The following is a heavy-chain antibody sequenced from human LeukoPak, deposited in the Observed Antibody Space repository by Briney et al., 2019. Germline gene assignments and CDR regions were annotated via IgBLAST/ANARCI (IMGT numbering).Heavy chain of an antibody. J-gene: IGHJ4*02. CDR1: GYTFTNHW. CDR2: IYPGDSDT. D-gene: IGHD6-13*01. Sequence: GESLKISCQGSGYTFTNHWIGWVRQMPGKGLEWMGIIYPGDSDTKYSPSFEGQVTISVDRSINTAYLEWSSLKASDSAMYFCARCEPLITARPYDFWGQGTLVTVSS. CDR3: ARCEPLITARPYDF. V-gene: IGHV5-51*01.